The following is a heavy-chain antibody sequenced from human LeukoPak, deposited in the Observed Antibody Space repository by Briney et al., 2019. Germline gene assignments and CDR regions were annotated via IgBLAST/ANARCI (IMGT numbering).Heavy chain of an antibody. CDR3: APAGGDVTAPLY. D-gene: IGHD2-21*02. V-gene: IGHV3-30*03. CDR2: ISYDGSNK. Sequence: PGRSLRLSCAASGFTFSSYGMHWVRQAPGKGLEWVAVISYDGSNKYYADSVKGRFTISRDNSKNTLYLQMNSLRAEDTAVYYCAPAGGDVTAPLYWGQGTLVTVSS. J-gene: IGHJ4*02. CDR1: GFTFSSYG.